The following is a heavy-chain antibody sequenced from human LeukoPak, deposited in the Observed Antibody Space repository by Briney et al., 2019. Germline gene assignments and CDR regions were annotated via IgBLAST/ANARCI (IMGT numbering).Heavy chain of an antibody. Sequence: PGGSLRLSCAASGFTFSSYSMNWVRQAPGKGLEWVSSISSSSTYIYYTDSVKGRFTISRDNAENSLYLQMNSLRAEDTAVYYCARQWGYYFDYWGQGTLVTVSS. J-gene: IGHJ4*02. V-gene: IGHV3-21*01. CDR3: ARQWGYYFDY. CDR1: GFTFSSYS. CDR2: ISSSSTYI. D-gene: IGHD2-8*01.